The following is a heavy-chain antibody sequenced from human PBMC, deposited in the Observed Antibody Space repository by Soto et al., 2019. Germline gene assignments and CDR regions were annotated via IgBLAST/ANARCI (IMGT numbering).Heavy chain of an antibody. J-gene: IGHJ6*02. Sequence: PGGSLRLSCAASGFTFSSYAMHWVRQAPGKGLEWVAVISYDGSNKYYADSVKGRFTISRDNAKNSLYLQMNSLRAEDTAVYYCASDNPRELPHYYDSSGYGYYGMDVWGQGTTVTVSS. CDR1: GFTFSSYA. CDR2: ISYDGSNK. D-gene: IGHD3-22*01. CDR3: ASDNPRELPHYYDSSGYGYYGMDV. V-gene: IGHV3-30-3*01.